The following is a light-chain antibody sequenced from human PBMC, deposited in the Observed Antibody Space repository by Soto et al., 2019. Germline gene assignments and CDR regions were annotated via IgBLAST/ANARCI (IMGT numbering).Light chain of an antibody. J-gene: IGKJ5*01. CDR1: QGIGTW. Sequence: DIQMTQSPSSLSASVGDRVTITCRSSQGIGTWLAWYQQKPGKAPKLLIYDASNLQSGVPSRFSGSGAGADSSLTISSLQAEDFSAYYCQQANSFPGNTFGQGTRVEIK. CDR2: DAS. CDR3: QQANSFPGNT. V-gene: IGKV1-12*01.